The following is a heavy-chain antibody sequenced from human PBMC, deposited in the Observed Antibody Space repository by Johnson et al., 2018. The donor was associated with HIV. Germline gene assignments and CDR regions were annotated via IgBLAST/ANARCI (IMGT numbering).Heavy chain of an antibody. CDR2: IYSGGNT. Sequence: MLLVESGGGLVQPGGSLRLSCAASGFTVSRNYMSWVRQAPGKGLEWVSVIYSGGNTYYADSVRGRFTISRDNSKNTLYLQMNSLRAEDTAVYYCARDWASGSYFWGRGAFDIWGQGTMVTVSS. J-gene: IGHJ3*02. CDR3: ARDWASGSYFWGRGAFDI. V-gene: IGHV3-66*01. CDR1: GFTVSRNY. D-gene: IGHD1-26*01.